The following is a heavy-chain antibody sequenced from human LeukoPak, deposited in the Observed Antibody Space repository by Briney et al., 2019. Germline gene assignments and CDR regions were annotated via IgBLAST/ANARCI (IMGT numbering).Heavy chain of an antibody. CDR2: IYHSGST. J-gene: IGHJ5*02. V-gene: IGHV4-4*02. D-gene: IGHD4-17*01. Sequence: SGTLSLTCAVSGGSISSSNWRSWVRQPPGKGLEWIGEIYHSGSTNYNPSLKSRVTISVDKSKNQFSLKLSSVTAADTAVYYCARLNDYGDYGAPGYWFDPWGQGTLVTVSS. CDR3: ARLNDYGDYGAPGYWFDP. CDR1: GGSISSSNW.